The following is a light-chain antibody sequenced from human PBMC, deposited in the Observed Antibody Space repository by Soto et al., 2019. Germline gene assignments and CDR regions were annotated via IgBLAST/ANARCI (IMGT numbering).Light chain of an antibody. CDR1: QSISNW. CDR2: DAS. V-gene: IGKV1-5*01. Sequence: DIQMTQSPSTLSASVGDRVTITCRASQSISNWLAWYQQKPGKAPKVLIYDASSLESGVPSRFSGSGSGTEFTLTISSLQPDDCATYYCQQYNSNRYTFGQGTKLEIK. CDR3: QQYNSNRYT. J-gene: IGKJ2*01.